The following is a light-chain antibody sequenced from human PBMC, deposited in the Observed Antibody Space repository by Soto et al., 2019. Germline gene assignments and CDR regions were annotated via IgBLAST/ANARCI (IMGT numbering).Light chain of an antibody. Sequence: QSALTQPASVSGSPGQSITISCTGTSSDIGAHTYVSWFQQHPGKVPKVIIYNVSTRPSGISYRFSGSKSGNTASLTISGLQAEDEADYYCSSYAGGFVVFGGGTKLTVL. V-gene: IGLV2-14*01. CDR1: SSDIGAHTY. CDR2: NVS. J-gene: IGLJ2*01. CDR3: SSYAGGFVV.